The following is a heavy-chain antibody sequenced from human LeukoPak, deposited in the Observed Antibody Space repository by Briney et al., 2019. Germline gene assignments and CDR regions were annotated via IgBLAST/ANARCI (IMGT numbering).Heavy chain of an antibody. CDR3: ATDYYGSGSYYNAEADY. J-gene: IGHJ4*02. V-gene: IGHV3-48*01. CDR1: GFTFSSYS. CDR2: ISSSSSTI. Sequence: GGSLRLSCAASGFTFSSYSMNWVRQAPGKGLEWVSYISSSSSTIYYADSVKGRSTISRDNAKNSLYLQMNSLRAEDTAVYYCATDYYGSGSYYNAEADYWGQGTLVTVSS. D-gene: IGHD3-10*01.